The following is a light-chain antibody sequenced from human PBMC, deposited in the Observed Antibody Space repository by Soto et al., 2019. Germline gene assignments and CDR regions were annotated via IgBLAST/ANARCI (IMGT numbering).Light chain of an antibody. CDR1: QSISSW. Sequence: DIQMTQSPSTLSASVGDRVTITCRASQSISSWLAWYQQKPGKAPKLLIYDASSLESGVPSRFSGSASGTEFTLTISSLQPDDFATSYCQQYNSYPWTFGQRTKVDIK. CDR2: DAS. V-gene: IGKV1-5*01. J-gene: IGKJ1*01. CDR3: QQYNSYPWT.